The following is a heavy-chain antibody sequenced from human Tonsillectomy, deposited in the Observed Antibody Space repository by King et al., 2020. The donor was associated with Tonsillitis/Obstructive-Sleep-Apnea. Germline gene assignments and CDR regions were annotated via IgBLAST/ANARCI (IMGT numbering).Heavy chain of an antibody. CDR3: ARQSMGV. V-gene: IGHV5-10-1*03. J-gene: IGHJ6*02. CDR1: GYNFTIYW. CDR2: IDPSDSYT. Sequence: VQLVESGAEVKKPGESLRISCKGSGYNFTIYWITWVRQMPGKGLEWMGRIDPSDSYTKYSPSFQGHVTMSADKSITTAYLQWSSLKASDTATYYCARQSMGVWGQGTTLTVSS.